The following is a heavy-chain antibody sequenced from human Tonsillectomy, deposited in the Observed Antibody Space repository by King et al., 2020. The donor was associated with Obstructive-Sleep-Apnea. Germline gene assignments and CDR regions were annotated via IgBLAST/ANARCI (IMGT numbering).Heavy chain of an antibody. CDR2: INDNSKGI. J-gene: IGHJ4*02. V-gene: IGHV3-48*04. CDR3: VTEKVRGERDDYFDF. Sequence: DVQLVESGGGLVQPGGSLRLSCAASGFTFSNYRMNWVRQAPGKGLEWVAYINDNSKGIYYADSVKGRFTISRDNAKNSLYLQMNSLRAEDTAFYYCVTEKVRGERDDYFDFWGRGTLVTVSS. CDR1: GFTFSNYR. D-gene: IGHD5-12*01.